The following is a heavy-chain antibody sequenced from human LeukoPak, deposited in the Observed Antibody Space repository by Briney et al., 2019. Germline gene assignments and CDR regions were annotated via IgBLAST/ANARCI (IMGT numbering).Heavy chain of an antibody. CDR2: ISGSGGST. D-gene: IGHD4-17*01. V-gene: IGHV3-23*01. J-gene: IGHJ4*02. CDR3: AKGASVTTNYFDY. Sequence: GGSLRLSCAASGFTFNNAWMTWVRRAPGKGLEWVSAISGSGGSTYYADSVKGRFTISRDNSKNTLYLQMNSLRAEDTAVYYCAKGASVTTNYFDYWGQGTLVTVSS. CDR1: GFTFNNAW.